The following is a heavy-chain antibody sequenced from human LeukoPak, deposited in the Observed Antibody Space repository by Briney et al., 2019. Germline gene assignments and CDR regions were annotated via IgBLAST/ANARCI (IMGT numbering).Heavy chain of an antibody. CDR1: GYTFTGYY. Sequence: ASVKVSCKASGYTFTGYYMHWVRQAPGQGLEWMGWIYPNSGGTNYAQKFQGRVTMTRDTSISTAYMELSRLRSDDTAVYYCARAPPIVVVVAAKVGWFDPWGQGTLVTVSS. J-gene: IGHJ5*02. V-gene: IGHV1-2*02. D-gene: IGHD2-15*01. CDR3: ARAPPIVVVVAAKVGWFDP. CDR2: IYPNSGGT.